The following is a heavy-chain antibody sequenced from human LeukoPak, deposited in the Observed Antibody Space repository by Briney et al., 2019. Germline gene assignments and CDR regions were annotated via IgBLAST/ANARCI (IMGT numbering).Heavy chain of an antibody. CDR2: ISHDGSER. CDR1: GFTFRSYA. D-gene: IGHD3-10*01. Sequence: GGSLRLSCAASGFTFRSYAMHWVRQAPGKGLEWVAVISHDGSERYYADPVKGRFTIARDNSKKTLSLQMNSLRVDDTAVYYCARYLDYYGSGSLDYWGQGTLVTVSS. CDR3: ARYLDYYGSGSLDY. V-gene: IGHV3-30*01. J-gene: IGHJ4*02.